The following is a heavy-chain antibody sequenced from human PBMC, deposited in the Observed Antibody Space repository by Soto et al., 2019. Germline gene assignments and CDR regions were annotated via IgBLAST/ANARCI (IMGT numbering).Heavy chain of an antibody. CDR2: ISTSSSYI. D-gene: IGHD6-6*01. J-gene: IGHJ4*02. Sequence: PGGSLRLSCAASVFTFSSYNMNLVRQSPGKGLEWVSSISTSSSYIYYADSVKGRFTISRDNAKNSLFLQMNSLRAEDTAVYYCARVGFSRSSVYFEYWGQGTMVTVSS. CDR3: ARVGFSRSSVYFEY. CDR1: VFTFSSYN. V-gene: IGHV3-21*01.